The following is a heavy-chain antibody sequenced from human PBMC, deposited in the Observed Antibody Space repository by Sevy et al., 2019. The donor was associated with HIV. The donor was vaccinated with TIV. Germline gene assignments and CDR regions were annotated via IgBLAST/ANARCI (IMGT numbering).Heavy chain of an antibody. D-gene: IGHD1-26*01. J-gene: IGHJ4*02. CDR2: IYPGDSET. V-gene: IGHV5-51*01. Sequence: GESLKISCKGSGYSFTSYWIGWVRQMPGKGLEWMGIIYPGDSETRYSPSFQGQVTISADKSISTAYLQWSSLKASDTAMYYCARPIRGSYYTGYFDYWGQGTLVTVSS. CDR3: ARPIRGSYYTGYFDY. CDR1: GYSFTSYW.